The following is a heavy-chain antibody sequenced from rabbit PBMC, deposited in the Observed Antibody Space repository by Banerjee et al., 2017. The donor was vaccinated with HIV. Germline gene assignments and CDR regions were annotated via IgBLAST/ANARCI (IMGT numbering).Heavy chain of an antibody. CDR2: IDAGSTSNT. D-gene: IGHD8-1*01. CDR1: GFSFSSNYY. CDR3: ARDLGYAGRSYYAFNL. V-gene: IGHV1S40*01. J-gene: IGHJ4*01. Sequence: QSLEESGGDLVKPGASLTLTCTASGFSFSSNYYVHWIRQAPGKGLEWIACIDAGSTSNTGCADWAEGRFTISKTSSTTVTLQMASLTAADTATYFCARDLGYAGRSYYAFNLWGPGTLVTVS.